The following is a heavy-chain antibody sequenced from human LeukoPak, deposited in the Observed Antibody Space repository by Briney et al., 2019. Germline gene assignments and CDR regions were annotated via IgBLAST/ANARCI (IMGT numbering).Heavy chain of an antibody. CDR2: IIPIFGTA. J-gene: IGHJ5*02. Sequence: SVKVSCKASGGTFSSYAISWVRQAPGQGLEWMGGIIPIFGTANYAQKFQGRATITADESTSTAYMELSSLRSEDTAVYYCARDLDRAYYGSGGHWFDPWGQGTLVTVSS. V-gene: IGHV1-69*01. D-gene: IGHD3-10*01. CDR3: ARDLDRAYYGSGGHWFDP. CDR1: GGTFSSYA.